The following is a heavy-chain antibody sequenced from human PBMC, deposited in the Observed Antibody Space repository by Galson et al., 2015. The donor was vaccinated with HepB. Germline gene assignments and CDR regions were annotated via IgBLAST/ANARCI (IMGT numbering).Heavy chain of an antibody. J-gene: IGHJ5*02. Sequence: SVKVSCKASGSTSTSYYMHWVRQAPGQGLEWMGLINPSGDNSNHTQKFQGRVTMTRDTSTSTVYMGLSSLGSEDTAVYSCVRECSGCYWFDPWGQGTLVIVSS. CDR3: VRECSGCYWFDP. CDR1: GSTSTSYY. V-gene: IGHV1-46*01. CDR2: INPSGDNS. D-gene: IGHD6-19*01.